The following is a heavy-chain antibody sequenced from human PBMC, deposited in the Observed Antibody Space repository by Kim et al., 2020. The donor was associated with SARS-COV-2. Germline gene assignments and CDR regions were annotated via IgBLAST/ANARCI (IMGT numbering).Heavy chain of an antibody. CDR1: GFTFSNYW. Sequence: GGSLRLSCAASGFTFSNYWMYWVRQAPGKGLVWVSRINNDGSSTSYADSVKGRFTISRDNAKNTLYLQMNSLRAEDRAVYYCARGITMVRGIYTFDIWGQGTMVTVSS. CDR2: INNDGSST. V-gene: IGHV3-74*01. J-gene: IGHJ3*02. D-gene: IGHD3-10*01. CDR3: ARGITMVRGIYTFDI.